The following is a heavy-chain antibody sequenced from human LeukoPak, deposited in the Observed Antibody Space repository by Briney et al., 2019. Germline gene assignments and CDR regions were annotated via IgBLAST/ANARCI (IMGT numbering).Heavy chain of an antibody. D-gene: IGHD3-10*02. CDR2: ISSSGSTI. Sequence: GGSLRLSCAASGFTFSSYAMTWVRQAPGKGLEWISYISSSGSTIYYADSMKGRFTISRDNAKNSLYLQMNSLRAEDTALYYCAKVHFVRGFDFWGQGTLVTVSS. J-gene: IGHJ4*02. CDR1: GFTFSSYA. CDR3: AKVHFVRGFDF. V-gene: IGHV3-48*04.